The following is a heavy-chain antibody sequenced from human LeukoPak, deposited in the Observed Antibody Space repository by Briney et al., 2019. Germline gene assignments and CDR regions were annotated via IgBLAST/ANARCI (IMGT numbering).Heavy chain of an antibody. J-gene: IGHJ6*03. CDR3: ARGNWATHPSYYYMDV. V-gene: IGHV4-31*03. CDR1: GGSISSGGYY. Sequence: SETLSLTCTVSGGSISSGGYYWSWIRQHPGKGLEWIGYIYYSGSTYYNPSLKSRVTISVDTSKNQFSLKLSSVTAADTAVYYCARGNWATHPSYYYMDVWGKGTTVTVSS. CDR2: IYYSGST. D-gene: IGHD2-15*01.